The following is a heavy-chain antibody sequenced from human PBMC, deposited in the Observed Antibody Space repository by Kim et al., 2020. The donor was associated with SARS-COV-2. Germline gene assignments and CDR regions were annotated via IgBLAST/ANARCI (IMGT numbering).Heavy chain of an antibody. CDR3: ARAYSNSSSSPFDS. CDR2: ISHSGTV. J-gene: IGHJ4*02. V-gene: IGHV4-4*02. CDR1: GDSISSNNW. D-gene: IGHD6-13*01. Sequence: SETLSLTCAVSGDSISSNNWWSWVRQPPGKGLEWIGEISHSGTVNYNPSIKSRVTILLDRSKNEFSLELRSVTAADTAVYFCARAYSNSSSSPFDSWGQG.